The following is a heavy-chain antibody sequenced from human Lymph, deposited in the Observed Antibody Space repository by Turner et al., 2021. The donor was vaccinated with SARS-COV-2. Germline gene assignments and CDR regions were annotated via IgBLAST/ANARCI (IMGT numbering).Heavy chain of an antibody. D-gene: IGHD2-21*02. Sequence: QVQLQESGPRLVQPLETLSLTCTVSGGSMNSNYWSWIRQPPGKLLEWIGYIYYRGSTNYNPSLESRVTISVDTSRNQFSLNLTSVTAADTAIYYCARETVNNWVDPWGQGTLVTVSS. CDR3: ARETVNNWVDP. CDR1: GGSMNSNY. V-gene: IGHV4-59*01. J-gene: IGHJ5*02. CDR2: IYYRGST.